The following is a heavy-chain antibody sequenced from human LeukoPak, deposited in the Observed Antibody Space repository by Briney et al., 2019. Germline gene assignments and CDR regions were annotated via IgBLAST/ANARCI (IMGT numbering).Heavy chain of an antibody. J-gene: IGHJ3*01. D-gene: IGHD2-2*01. CDR2: IKSKTYGETT. CDR1: GITLTYDW. Sequence: GGSLRLSCAASGITLTYDWMSWVRQAPGKGLEWVGRIKSKTYGETTDYAAPVKGRFTVSRDDSRNMVALQMNSLKTEDTALYYCTKERYCASTTCPGAFDLWGQGTMVTVSS. CDR3: TKERYCASTTCPGAFDL. V-gene: IGHV3-15*01.